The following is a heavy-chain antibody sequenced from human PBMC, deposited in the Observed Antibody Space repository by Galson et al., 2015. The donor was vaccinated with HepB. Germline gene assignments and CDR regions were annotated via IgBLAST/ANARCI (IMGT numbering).Heavy chain of an antibody. CDR2: IWYDGSNK. CDR3: ARDRGIVATRRLVWEFDY. V-gene: IGHV3-33*08. D-gene: IGHD5-12*01. J-gene: IGHJ4*02. CDR1: GFTFSSYG. Sequence: SLRLSCAASGFTFSSYGMHWVRQAPGKGLEWVAVIWYDGSNKYYADSVKGRFTISRDNSKNTLYPQMNSLRAEDTAVYYCARDRGIVATRRLVWEFDYWGQGTLVTVSS.